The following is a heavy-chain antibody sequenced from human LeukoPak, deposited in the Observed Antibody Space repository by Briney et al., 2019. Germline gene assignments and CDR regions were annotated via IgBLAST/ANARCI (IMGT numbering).Heavy chain of an antibody. CDR3: ARGNNYGSGSYFDY. CDR1: GFIFSDSY. V-gene: IGHV3-11*04. Sequence: PGGSLRLSCASSGFIFSDSYMSWIRQVPGKGLEWISYISSSGNVIYSVDSLKGRFTISRDNAKNSLYLQMNSLRAEDTAVYYCARGNNYGSGSYFDYWGQGTLVTVSS. J-gene: IGHJ4*02. CDR2: ISSSGNVI. D-gene: IGHD3-10*01.